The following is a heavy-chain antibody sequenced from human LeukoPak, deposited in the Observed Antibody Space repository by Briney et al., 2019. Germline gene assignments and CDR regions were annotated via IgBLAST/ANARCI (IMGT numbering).Heavy chain of an antibody. CDR3: ARPFRSSSRPPNAFDI. J-gene: IGHJ3*02. V-gene: IGHV5-51*01. D-gene: IGHD6-13*01. CDR1: GYSFTSYW. CDR2: IYPGDSDT. Sequence: GESLKISCKGSGYSFTSYWIGWVRQMPGKGLEWMGIIYPGDSDTRYSPSFQGQVTISADKSISTAYLQWSSLKASDTAMYYCARPFRSSSRPPNAFDIWGQGTMVTVSS.